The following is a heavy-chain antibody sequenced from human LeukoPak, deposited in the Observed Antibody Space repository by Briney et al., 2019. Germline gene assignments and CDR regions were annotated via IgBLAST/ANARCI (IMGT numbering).Heavy chain of an antibody. CDR2: ISGSGHTT. J-gene: IGHJ4*02. D-gene: IGHD3-10*01. CDR1: GSTFSSYA. CDR3: VEGIFDY. V-gene: IGHV3-23*01. Sequence: GGSLRLSCAASGSTFSSYAMSWVRQAPGKGLEWVSDISGSGHTTNYADSVKGRFSISRDNSKTTLYLQMSSMRVEDTAVYYCVEGIFDYWGQGTLVTVSS.